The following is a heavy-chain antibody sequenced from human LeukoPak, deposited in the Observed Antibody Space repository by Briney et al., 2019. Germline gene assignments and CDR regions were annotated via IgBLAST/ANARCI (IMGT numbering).Heavy chain of an antibody. CDR3: ARVGEAGYFTPSYYFDY. CDR2: IIPNSGGT. Sequence: ASVKVSCKASGYTFTGYYMHWVRQAPGQGLEWMGWIIPNSGGTNYAQKFQGRVTMTRDTSISTAYMELSRLRSDDTAVYYCARVGEAGYFTPSYYFDYWGQGTLVTVSS. CDR1: GYTFTGYY. V-gene: IGHV1-2*02. J-gene: IGHJ4*02. D-gene: IGHD3-9*01.